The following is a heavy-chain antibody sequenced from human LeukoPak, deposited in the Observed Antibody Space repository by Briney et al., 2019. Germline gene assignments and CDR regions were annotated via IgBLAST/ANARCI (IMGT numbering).Heavy chain of an antibody. V-gene: IGHV3-74*01. Sequence: PGVSLILSCAASGFTFSSYSMHWVRQVPGKGLVWVSRIHNDGTWPIYADSVKGRFTISRDNAKNTLYLQMDSLRAEDTAVYYCAKVEYYNAYDYWGQGTLVTVSS. D-gene: IGHD3-10*01. J-gene: IGHJ4*02. CDR3: AKVEYYNAYDY. CDR1: GFTFSSYS. CDR2: IHNDGTWP.